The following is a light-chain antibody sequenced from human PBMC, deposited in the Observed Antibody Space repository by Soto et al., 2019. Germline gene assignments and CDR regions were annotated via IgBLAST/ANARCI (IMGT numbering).Light chain of an antibody. V-gene: IGLV4-69*01. Sequence: QSVLTQSPSDSASLGASVKLTCTLSSGHSSYAIAWHQQQPEKGPRYLMKLNSDGSHSKGDGIPDRFSGSSSGAERYLTISSLQSEDEADYYCQTGGTGIQVFGGGTTLTVL. CDR2: LNSDGSH. CDR1: SGHSSYA. CDR3: QTGGTGIQV. J-gene: IGLJ3*02.